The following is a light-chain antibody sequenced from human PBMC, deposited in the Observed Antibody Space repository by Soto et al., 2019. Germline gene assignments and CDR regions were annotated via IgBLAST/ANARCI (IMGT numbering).Light chain of an antibody. CDR3: LQDYNFPLT. J-gene: IGKJ1*01. Sequence: AIQMTQSPSSLSASVGDRVTITCRASQGIRNDLGWYQQKPGKAPKLLIYAASSLHSGVPSRFSGSGSGTDFTLTISCLQPEDFATYYCLQDYNFPLTFGQGTKVEIK. CDR2: AAS. CDR1: QGIRND. V-gene: IGKV1-6*01.